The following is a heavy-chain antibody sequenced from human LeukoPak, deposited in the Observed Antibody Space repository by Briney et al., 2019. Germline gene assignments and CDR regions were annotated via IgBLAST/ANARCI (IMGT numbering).Heavy chain of an antibody. CDR3: ARAVAGTHWFDP. J-gene: IGHJ5*02. CDR2: IDIPGNT. D-gene: IGHD6-19*01. Sequence: GGSLRLSCAASGFTLSTYDMHWVRQPPGNALEWVSGIDIPGNTYYPDSVKGRFTMSRESAKNSLYLQMNSLRAGDTAVYYCARAVAGTHWFDPWGQGTLVTVSS. CDR1: GFTLSTYD. V-gene: IGHV3-13*01.